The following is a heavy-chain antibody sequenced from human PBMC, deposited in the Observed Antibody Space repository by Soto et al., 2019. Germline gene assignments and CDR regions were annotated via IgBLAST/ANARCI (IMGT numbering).Heavy chain of an antibody. D-gene: IGHD6-13*01. CDR3: ARDRMAADATEVAFDF. Sequence: PETLSLTCTVSGGSISTDFWNWLRPPPGKGLEWIAYISDSGRILYNPSRKSRVTLSLDASKNRICLPLSSVTCAATSVYYCARDRMAADATEVAFDFWGQGTMVTVSS. J-gene: IGHJ3*01. CDR2: ISDSGRI. CDR1: GGSISTDF. V-gene: IGHV4-59*01.